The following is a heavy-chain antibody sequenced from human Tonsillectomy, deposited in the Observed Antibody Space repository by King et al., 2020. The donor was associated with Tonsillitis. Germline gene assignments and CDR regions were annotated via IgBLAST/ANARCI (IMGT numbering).Heavy chain of an antibody. V-gene: IGHV1-2*02. J-gene: IGHJ4*02. CDR3: ARESQSSGWDFGF. CDR2: INPTSGGT. Sequence: QLVQSGAEVKKPGASVKVSCKASGYTFTGYYMHWVRQAPGQGLEWMGWINPTSGGTNYAQKFQGRVTMTRDTSISTAYMELSRLRSDDTAVYYCARESQSSGWDFGFWGQGTLVTVSS. CDR1: GYTFTGYY. D-gene: IGHD6-19*01.